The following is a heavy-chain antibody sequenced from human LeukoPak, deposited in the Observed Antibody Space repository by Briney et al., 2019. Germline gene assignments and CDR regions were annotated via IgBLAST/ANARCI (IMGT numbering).Heavy chain of an antibody. Sequence: SETLSLTCTVSGGSINSYYWSWIRQSPGKGLEWIGYIYYSGSTNYNSSLKSRATISADTSKNQFSLKLSSVTAADTAVYYCARAGYSFGLDYWGQGTLVTVSS. CDR1: GGSINSYY. CDR3: ARAGYSFGLDY. J-gene: IGHJ4*02. V-gene: IGHV4-59*01. D-gene: IGHD5-18*01. CDR2: IYYSGST.